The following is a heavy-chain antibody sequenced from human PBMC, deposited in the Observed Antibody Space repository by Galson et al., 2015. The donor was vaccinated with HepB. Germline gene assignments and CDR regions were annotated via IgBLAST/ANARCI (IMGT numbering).Heavy chain of an antibody. D-gene: IGHD1-14*01. CDR2: VNPNSGAT. V-gene: IGHV1-2*02. J-gene: IGHJ4*02. Sequence: SVKVSCKASGYTFTGYYIHWVRQAPGQGLEWMGWVNPNSGATNYAQKFQGRVTMTRDTSISTAYMDLSRLRSDDTAVYYCSLAGITGPDVQAFFFDYWGQGTLVTVSS. CDR3: SLAGITGPDVQAFFFDY. CDR1: GYTFTGYY.